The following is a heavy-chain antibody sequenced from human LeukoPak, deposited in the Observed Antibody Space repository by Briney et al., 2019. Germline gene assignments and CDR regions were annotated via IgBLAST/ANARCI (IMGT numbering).Heavy chain of an antibody. D-gene: IGHD3-22*01. Sequence: SVKVSCKASGYTFTGYYIHWVRQAPGQGLEWMGGIIPIFGTANYAQKFQGRVTITADKSTSTAYMELSSLRSEDTAVYYCARDRTGYYDSSGYTFDYWGQGTLVTVSS. V-gene: IGHV1-69*06. CDR3: ARDRTGYYDSSGYTFDY. CDR2: IIPIFGTA. CDR1: GYTFTGYY. J-gene: IGHJ4*02.